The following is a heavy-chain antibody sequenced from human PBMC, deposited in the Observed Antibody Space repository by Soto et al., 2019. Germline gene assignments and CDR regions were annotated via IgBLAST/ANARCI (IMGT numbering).Heavy chain of an antibody. V-gene: IGHV5-51*01. Sequence: GESLKISCKGSGYSFTYYWIAWVRQMPGKGLEWMGIIYPSDSDTRYSPSFQGQVTISADKSISTAYLQWTSLKTSDTAMYYCARVTSVVEPGNDYFGLDVWGQVTTVTVSS. CDR3: ARVTSVVEPGNDYFGLDV. CDR2: IYPSDSDT. J-gene: IGHJ6*02. CDR1: GYSFTYYW. D-gene: IGHD2-2*01.